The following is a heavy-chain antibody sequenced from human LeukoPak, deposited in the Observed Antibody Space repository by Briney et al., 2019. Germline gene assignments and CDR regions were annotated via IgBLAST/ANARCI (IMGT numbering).Heavy chain of an antibody. CDR2: IRESGAST. CDR3: ANNWNADY. J-gene: IGHJ4*02. D-gene: IGHD1-1*01. CDR1: GFSFSSYD. Sequence: GGSLRLSCAASGFSFSSYDMSWVRQAPGKGLEWVSAIRESGASTYYADSVKGRFTISRDNSRNMLYLQMNSLRAEDTAMYYCANNWNADYWGQGTLVTVSS. V-gene: IGHV3-23*01.